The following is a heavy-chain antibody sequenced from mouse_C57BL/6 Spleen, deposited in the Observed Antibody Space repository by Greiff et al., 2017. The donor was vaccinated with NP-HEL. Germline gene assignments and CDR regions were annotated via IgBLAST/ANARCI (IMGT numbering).Heavy chain of an antibody. CDR3: TAHWDVFAY. CDR1: GYTFTSYW. J-gene: IGHJ3*01. V-gene: IGHV1-5*01. CDR2: IYPGNSDT. D-gene: IGHD4-1*01. Sequence: VQLKQSGTVLARPGASAKMSCKTSGYTFTSYWMHWVKQRPGQGLEWIGAIYPGNSDTSYNQKFKGKAKLTAVTSASTAYMGLSSLTNEDAAVYYCTAHWDVFAYWGQGTLVTVSA.